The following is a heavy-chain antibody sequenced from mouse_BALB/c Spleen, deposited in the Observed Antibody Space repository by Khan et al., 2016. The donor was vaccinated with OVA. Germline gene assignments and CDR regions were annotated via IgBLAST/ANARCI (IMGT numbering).Heavy chain of an antibody. Sequence: EVQLQESGPGLVKPSQSLSLTCTVTGYSITTDYACNWIRQPPGNRLELMGIISYSGNTKYNPSLKSRISITRDTSKNQFFLQLKSVTTEDTASYYCARVYGGAFDYWGQGTTLTVSS. CDR3: ARVYGGAFDY. CDR2: ISYSGNT. D-gene: IGHD1-1*02. V-gene: IGHV3-2*02. CDR1: GYSITTDYA. J-gene: IGHJ2*01.